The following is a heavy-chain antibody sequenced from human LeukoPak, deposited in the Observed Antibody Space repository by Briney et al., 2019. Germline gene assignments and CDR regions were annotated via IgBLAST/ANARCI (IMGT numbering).Heavy chain of an antibody. D-gene: IGHD2-21*02. Sequence: GGSLRLSCAASGFTFSAYGMHWVRRAPGKGLEWVAFIWFDGSNKYYADSVKGRFTISRDNSKNTLYLQMNSLRLEDTAVFYCAKECGGGCSDDYWGQGTLLTVSS. CDR1: GFTFSAYG. CDR2: IWFDGSNK. J-gene: IGHJ4*02. V-gene: IGHV3-30*02. CDR3: AKECGGGCSDDY.